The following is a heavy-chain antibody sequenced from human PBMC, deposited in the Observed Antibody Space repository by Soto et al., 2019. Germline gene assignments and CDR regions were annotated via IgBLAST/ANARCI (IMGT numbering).Heavy chain of an antibody. CDR3: ARGYDFWSGLPRRDYYYGMDV. D-gene: IGHD3-3*01. Sequence: GASVKVSCKASGGTFSSYAISWVRQAPGQGLEWMGGIIPIFGTANYAQKFQGRVTITADESTSTAYMELSSLRSEDTAVYYCARGYDFWSGLPRRDYYYGMDVWGQGTTVTVSS. CDR2: IIPIFGTA. V-gene: IGHV1-69*13. CDR1: GGTFSSYA. J-gene: IGHJ6*02.